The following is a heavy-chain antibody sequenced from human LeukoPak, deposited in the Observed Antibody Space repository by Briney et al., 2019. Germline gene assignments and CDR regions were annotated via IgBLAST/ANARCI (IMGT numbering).Heavy chain of an antibody. V-gene: IGHV3-30*04. CDR2: ISYDGSNK. D-gene: IGHD3-10*01. CDR1: GFTFSSYA. J-gene: IGHJ4*02. Sequence: GGSLRLSCAASGFTFSSYAMHWVRQAPGKGLEWVAVISYDGSNKYYADSVKGRFTISRDNSKNTLYLQMNSLRAEDTAVYYCARDFEYYGSGSYYNHWGQGTLVTVSS. CDR3: ARDFEYYGSGSYYNH.